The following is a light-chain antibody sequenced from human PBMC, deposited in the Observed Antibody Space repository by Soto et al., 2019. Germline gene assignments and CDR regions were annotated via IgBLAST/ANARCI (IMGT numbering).Light chain of an antibody. CDR3: AVWDDGLNGYV. CDR2: AHI. V-gene: IGLV1-40*01. CDR1: STNIGAGYG. Sequence: QSVLTQPPSVSGAPGQRVSISCTGSSTNIGAGYGVHWYQQLAGTAPKLLIYAHIQRPSGVPDRFSGSTSGTSASLAISGLQSEDEADYYCAVWDDGLNGYVFGTGTKVTVL. J-gene: IGLJ1*01.